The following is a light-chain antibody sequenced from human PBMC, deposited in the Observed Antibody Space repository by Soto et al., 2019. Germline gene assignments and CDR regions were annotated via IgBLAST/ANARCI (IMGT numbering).Light chain of an antibody. V-gene: IGKV3-20*01. J-gene: IGKJ4*01. CDR2: RTF. CDR3: QQFSRPPLT. CDR1: QSIASSY. Sequence: EIALTQSPGTLSLSPGARATLSCRASQSIASSYLAWYQQKPGQPPRLLLYRTFNRATGIPDRFSASGSGTDFTLTISRLEPEDFAVYFCQQFSRPPLTFGGGTKVEI.